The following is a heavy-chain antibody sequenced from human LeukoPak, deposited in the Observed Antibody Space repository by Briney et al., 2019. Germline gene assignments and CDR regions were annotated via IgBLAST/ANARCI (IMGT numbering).Heavy chain of an antibody. Sequence: GGSLRLSCTASGFTFGDYAMSWFRQAPGKGLEWVGFIRSKAYGGTTEYAASVKGRFTISRDDSKSIAYLQMNSLKTEDTAVYYCQGGTYYDFWSGFLQHYYMDVWGKGTTVTVSS. CDR3: QGGTYYDFWSGFLQHYYMDV. J-gene: IGHJ6*03. D-gene: IGHD3-3*01. V-gene: IGHV3-49*03. CDR2: IRSKAYGGTT. CDR1: GFTFGDYA.